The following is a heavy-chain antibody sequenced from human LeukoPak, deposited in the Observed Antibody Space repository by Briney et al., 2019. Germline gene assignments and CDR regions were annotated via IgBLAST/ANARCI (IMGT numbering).Heavy chain of an antibody. Sequence: ASVKVSCKASGYTFTTYGISWVRQAPGQGLEWMGWISAYNGDTNYARKVQDRVTMTTDTSTSTAYMELRSLRSDDTAVYYCARDGYCSGGFCGEDNWLDPWGQGTLVTVSS. CDR3: ARDGYCSGGFCGEDNWLDP. D-gene: IGHD2-15*01. V-gene: IGHV1-18*01. CDR1: GYTFTTYG. J-gene: IGHJ5*02. CDR2: ISAYNGDT.